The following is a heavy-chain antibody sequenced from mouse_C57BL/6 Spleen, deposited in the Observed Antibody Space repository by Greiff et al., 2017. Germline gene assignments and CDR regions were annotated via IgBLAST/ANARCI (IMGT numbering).Heavy chain of an antibody. CDR3: ARHGSSPFAY. CDR2: INPNNGGT. J-gene: IGHJ3*01. V-gene: IGHV1-22*01. D-gene: IGHD1-1*01. Sequence: VQLQQSGPELVKPGASVKMSCKASGYTFTDYNMHWVKQSHGKSLDWIGYINPNNGGTSYNQKFKGKATWTVNQSSSTAYMELRSLTSEDSSVYYCARHGSSPFAYWGQGTLVTVSA. CDR1: GYTFTDYN.